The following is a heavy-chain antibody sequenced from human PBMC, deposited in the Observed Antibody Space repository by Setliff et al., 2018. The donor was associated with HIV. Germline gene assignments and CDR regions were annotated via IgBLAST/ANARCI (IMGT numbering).Heavy chain of an antibody. V-gene: IGHV4-31*03. D-gene: IGHD3-9*01. Sequence: PSETLSLTCTVSGVSISRGGYYWSWIRHHPGKGLEWIGYIHYSGNTYYDPSLKSRLTISVDTSKTQYSLNLSSVTAADTAVYYCAREKGRYFDWSHTRDAFDIWGQGTMVTVSS. CDR3: AREKGRYFDWSHTRDAFDI. CDR1: GVSISRGGYY. J-gene: IGHJ3*02. CDR2: IHYSGNT.